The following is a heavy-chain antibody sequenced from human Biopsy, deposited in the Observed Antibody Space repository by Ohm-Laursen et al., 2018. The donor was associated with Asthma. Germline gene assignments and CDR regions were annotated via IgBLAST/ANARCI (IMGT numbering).Heavy chain of an antibody. CDR3: ARGDSSGWSHYYFDY. CDR2: ISYDGNHK. V-gene: IGHV3-30*03. D-gene: IGHD6-19*01. Sequence: SLRLSCTASGFMFRSFGMHWVRQAPGKGLEWVAVISYDGNHKFYEDSVKGRFTISRDNSKNTLYLQMNSLRAEDTAVYYCARGDSSGWSHYYFDYWGQGTLVTVSS. J-gene: IGHJ4*02. CDR1: GFMFRSFG.